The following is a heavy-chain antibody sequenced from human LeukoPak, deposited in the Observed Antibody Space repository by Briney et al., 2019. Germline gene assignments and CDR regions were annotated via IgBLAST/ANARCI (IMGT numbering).Heavy chain of an antibody. CDR3: ARGARGYSGYDFDY. Sequence: PSETLSLTCAVYGGSFSGYYWSWLRQPPGKGLEWIGEINHSGSTKYNPSLKSRVTISVDTSKNQFSLKLSSVTAADTAVYYCARGARGYSGYDFDYWGQGTLVTVSS. V-gene: IGHV4-34*01. J-gene: IGHJ4*02. D-gene: IGHD5-12*01. CDR1: GGSFSGYY. CDR2: INHSGST.